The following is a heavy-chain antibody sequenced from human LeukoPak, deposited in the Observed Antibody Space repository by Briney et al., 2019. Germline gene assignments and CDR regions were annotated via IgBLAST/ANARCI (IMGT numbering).Heavy chain of an antibody. CDR3: ARGVTLDH. CDR2: ISYDGSNK. V-gene: IGHV3-30*03. D-gene: IGHD3-10*01. Sequence: GGSLRLSCAASGFTFSSYGMHWARQAPGKGLEWVAVISYDGSNKYYADFVKGRFTISRDNSKNTLYLQMNSLRGEGTAVYYCARGVTLDHWGQGTLVTVSS. CDR1: GFTFSSYG. J-gene: IGHJ4*02.